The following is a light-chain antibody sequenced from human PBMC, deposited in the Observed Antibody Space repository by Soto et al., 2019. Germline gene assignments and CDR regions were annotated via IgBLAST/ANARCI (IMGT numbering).Light chain of an antibody. J-gene: IGLJ2*01. CDR2: EVS. V-gene: IGLV2-14*01. Sequence: QSALTQPAAVSGSPGQSITISCTGTSSDVGGYNYVSWYQQHPGKVPKLMIYEVSTRPSGVSNRFSGSNSGNTASLTIYGLQAEDAADYYCSSYTSSSTLVFGGGTKLTVL. CDR1: SSDVGGYNY. CDR3: SSYTSSSTLV.